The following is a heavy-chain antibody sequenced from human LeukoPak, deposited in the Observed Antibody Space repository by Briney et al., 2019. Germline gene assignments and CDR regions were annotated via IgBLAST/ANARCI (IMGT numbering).Heavy chain of an antibody. Sequence: GGSLRLSCAASGFTVSSNYMSWVRQAPGKGLEWVSIIYSGGSTYYADSMKGRFTISRDNSKNTLYLQMNSLRAEDTAVYYCASGSGSYRTPYYYMDVWGKGTTVTVSS. J-gene: IGHJ6*03. CDR3: ASGSGSYRTPYYYMDV. D-gene: IGHD3-10*01. CDR2: IYSGGST. V-gene: IGHV3-53*01. CDR1: GFTVSSNY.